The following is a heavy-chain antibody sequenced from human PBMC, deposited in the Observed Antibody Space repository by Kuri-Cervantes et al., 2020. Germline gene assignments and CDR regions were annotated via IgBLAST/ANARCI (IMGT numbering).Heavy chain of an antibody. CDR3: ARWMGPRFDP. J-gene: IGHJ5*02. CDR1: GGSISSYY. D-gene: IGHD2-2*03. Sequence: SETLSLTCTVSGGSISSYYWSWIRQPPGKGLEWIGYMYYSGSTNCNPSLKSRVTISVDTSKNQFSLKLSSVTAADTAVYYCARWMGPRFDPWGQGTLVTVSS. V-gene: IGHV4-59*08. CDR2: MYYSGST.